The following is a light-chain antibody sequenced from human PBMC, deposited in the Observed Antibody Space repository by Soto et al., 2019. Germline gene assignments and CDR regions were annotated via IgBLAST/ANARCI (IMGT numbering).Light chain of an antibody. V-gene: IGKV3D-20*02. J-gene: IGKJ1*01. CDR3: QQYNNWPRT. CDR2: DAS. CDR1: QSLLHTNGYNY. Sequence: DIVMTQSPLSLPVTPGEPAAISCRSSQSLLHTNGYNYLAWYQQKPGQAPRLLIYDASSRATGIPDRFSGGGSGTDLTLTISRLEPEDFAVYYCQQYNNWPRTFGQGTKVDI.